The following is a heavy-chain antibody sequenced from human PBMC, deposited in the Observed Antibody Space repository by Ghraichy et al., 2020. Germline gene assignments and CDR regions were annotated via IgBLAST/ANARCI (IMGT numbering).Heavy chain of an antibody. D-gene: IGHD1-1*01. J-gene: IGHJ4*02. Sequence: LSLTCAASGFTFSSYAMSWVRQAPGKGLEWVSAISGSGGSTYYADSVKGRFTISRDNSKNTLYLQMNSLRAEDTAVYYCAKAFYGPNEAPFDYWGQGTLVTVSS. CDR2: ISGSGGST. CDR1: GFTFSSYA. CDR3: AKAFYGPNEAPFDY. V-gene: IGHV3-23*01.